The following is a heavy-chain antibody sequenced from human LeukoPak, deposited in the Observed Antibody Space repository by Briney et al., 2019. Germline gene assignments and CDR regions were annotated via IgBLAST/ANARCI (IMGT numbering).Heavy chain of an antibody. CDR3: ARRGFDY. CDR2: IYTSGST. V-gene: IGHV4-61*02. Sequence: SQTLSLTCTVSGGSISSGSYYWSWIRQPAGKGLEWIGRIYTSGSTNYNPSLKSRVTISVDTSKNQFSLKLSSVTAADTAVYYCARRGFDYWGQGTLVTVSS. CDR1: GGSISSGSYY. J-gene: IGHJ4*02.